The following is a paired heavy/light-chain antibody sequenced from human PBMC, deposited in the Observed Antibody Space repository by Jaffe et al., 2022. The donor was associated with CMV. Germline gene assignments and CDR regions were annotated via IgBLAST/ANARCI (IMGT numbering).Heavy chain of an antibody. CDR1: GFTFSDYY. Sequence: QVQLVESGGGLVKPGGSLRLSCAASGFTFSDYYMSWIRQAPGKGLEWVSYISSSGSTIYYADSVKGRFTISRDNAKNSLYLQMNSLRAEDTAVYYCARVGGYYYDSSGSYYDAFDIWGQGTMVTVSS. V-gene: IGHV3-11*01. CDR2: ISSSGSTI. J-gene: IGHJ3*02. D-gene: IGHD3-22*01. CDR3: ARVGGYYYDSSGSYYDAFDI.
Light chain of an antibody. CDR3: QVWDSSTAVV. CDR1: NIGSKN. V-gene: IGLV3-9*01. Sequence: SYELTQPLSVSVALGQTARITCGGNNIGSKNVHWYQQKPGQAPVLVIYRDSNRPSGIPERFSGSNSGNTATLTISRAQAGDEADYYCQVWDSSTAVVFGGGTKLTVL. J-gene: IGLJ2*01. CDR2: RDS.